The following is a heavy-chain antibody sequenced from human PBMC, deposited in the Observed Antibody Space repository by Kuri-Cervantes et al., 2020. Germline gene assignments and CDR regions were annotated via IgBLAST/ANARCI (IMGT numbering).Heavy chain of an antibody. CDR1: GFTFSSYE. Sequence: GESLKISCAASGFTFSSYEMNWVRQAPGKGLEWVSYISSSGSTIYYADSVKGRFTISRDNAKNSLYLHMNSQRVEDTAVYYCAKGWIYGSLIDYWGQGTLVTVSS. CDR2: ISSSGSTI. V-gene: IGHV3-48*03. D-gene: IGHD3-16*01. CDR3: AKGWIYGSLIDY. J-gene: IGHJ4*02.